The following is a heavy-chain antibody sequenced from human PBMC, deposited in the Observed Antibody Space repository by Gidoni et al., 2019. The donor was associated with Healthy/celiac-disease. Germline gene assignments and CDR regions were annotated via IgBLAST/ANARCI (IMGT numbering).Heavy chain of an antibody. CDR1: GYSFTSYW. CDR2: IYPGDSDT. D-gene: IGHD2-2*01. J-gene: IGHJ3*02. Sequence: EVQLVQSGAEVKKPGESLKISCKGSGYSFTSYWIGWVRQMPGKGLEWMGIIYPGDSDTRYSPSFQGQVTISADKSISTAYLQWSSLKASDTAMYYCARPRKQTSFRYCSSTSCYGAFDIWGQGTMVTVSS. CDR3: ARPRKQTSFRYCSSTSCYGAFDI. V-gene: IGHV5-51*01.